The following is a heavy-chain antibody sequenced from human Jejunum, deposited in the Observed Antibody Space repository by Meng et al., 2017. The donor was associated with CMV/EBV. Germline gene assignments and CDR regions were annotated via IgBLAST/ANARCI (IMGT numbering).Heavy chain of an antibody. V-gene: IGHV3-30*04. J-gene: IGHJ4*02. D-gene: IGHD3-16*01. CDR3: AIDGGGFNSGPFDY. CDR1: GFIFSRYA. Sequence: FGFIFSRYAMHGVRQAPGKGLEWLAVTSYDGNSKYYTDSVKGRFTITRDNSANTVFLQMNSLRPDDTAVYSCAIDGGGFNSGPFDYWGLGTLVTVSS. CDR2: TSYDGNSK.